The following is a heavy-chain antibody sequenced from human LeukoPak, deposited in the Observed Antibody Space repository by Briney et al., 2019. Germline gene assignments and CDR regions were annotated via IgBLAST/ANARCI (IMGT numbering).Heavy chain of an antibody. J-gene: IGHJ4*02. V-gene: IGHV3-15*01. Sequence: PGGSLRLSCAASGFTFSNAWMSWVRQAPGKGLEWVGRIKSKTDGGTTDYAAPVKGRFTISRDDSKNTPYLQMNSLKTEDTAVYYCTTGAIGGGPHRGDYWGQGTLVTVSS. CDR1: GFTFSNAW. CDR3: TTGAIGGGPHRGDY. D-gene: IGHD2-15*01. CDR2: IKSKTDGGTT.